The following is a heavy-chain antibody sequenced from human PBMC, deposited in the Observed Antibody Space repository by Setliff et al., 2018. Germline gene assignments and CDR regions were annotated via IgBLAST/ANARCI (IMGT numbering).Heavy chain of an antibody. CDR1: GYTFNNYG. J-gene: IGHJ4*02. CDR3: ARVESMVRGKNILRHFDY. V-gene: IGHV1-18*01. D-gene: IGHD3-10*01. Sequence: ASVKVSCKASGYTFNNYGVAWVRQAPGQGLDWMGWVTIYNGNTKYAQNLQGRLTLSTDRSTSTVYMELGSQTTDDTAIYYCARVESMVRGKNILRHFDYWGQGTQVTVSS. CDR2: VTIYNGNT.